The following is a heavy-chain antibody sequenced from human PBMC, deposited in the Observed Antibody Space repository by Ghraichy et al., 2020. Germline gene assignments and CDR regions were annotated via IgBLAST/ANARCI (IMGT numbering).Heavy chain of an antibody. CDR3: AKVGASGTAMVPRGT. J-gene: IGHJ5*02. V-gene: IGHV3-23*01. D-gene: IGHD5-18*01. CDR2: ISFSGGSP. Sequence: GGSLRLSCAASGFTFSSYSMSWVRQAPGKGLEWVSPISFSGGSPYYADSVKGRFTISRDNSKNTLYLQMNRLRAEDTAVYYCAKVGASGTAMVPRGTWGQGTLVTVSS. CDR1: GFTFSSYS.